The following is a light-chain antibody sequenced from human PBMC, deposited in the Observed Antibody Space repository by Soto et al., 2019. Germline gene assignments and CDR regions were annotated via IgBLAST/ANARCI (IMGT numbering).Light chain of an antibody. CDR2: AAS. Sequence: DIQMTQSPSSLSASVGDRVTITCRASQSISSYLNWYQQKPGKAPKLLIYAASSLQTGVPSRFSASGVGTDFTLTISNLQPEDVATYFCQQSFGTPNTFGQGTRLEIK. CDR1: QSISSY. J-gene: IGKJ5*01. V-gene: IGKV1-39*01. CDR3: QQSFGTPNT.